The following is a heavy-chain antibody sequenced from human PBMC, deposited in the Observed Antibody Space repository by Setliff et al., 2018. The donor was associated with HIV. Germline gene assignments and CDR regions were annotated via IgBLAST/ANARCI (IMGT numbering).Heavy chain of an antibody. CDR1: GGSFSGYY. Sequence: SETLSLTCAVYGGSFSGYYWSWIRQPPGKGLEWVGEINDNGSTNYNPSLKSRVTISVDTSKNQFSLKLSSVTAADAAVYYCARVRGRYYYHYAMDVWGQGTTVTVSS. CDR2: INDNGST. V-gene: IGHV4-34*01. CDR3: ARVRGRYYYHYAMDV. D-gene: IGHD3-10*01. J-gene: IGHJ6*02.